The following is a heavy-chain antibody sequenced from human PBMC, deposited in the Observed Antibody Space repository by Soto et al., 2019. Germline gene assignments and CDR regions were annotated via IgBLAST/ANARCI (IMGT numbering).Heavy chain of an antibody. CDR1: GFTFSSYA. J-gene: IGHJ4*02. D-gene: IGHD5-18*01. CDR2: ISGSGAGT. CDR3: AKDRRDSYGYGY. V-gene: IGHV3-23*01. Sequence: EVQLLESGGGLVQPGGSLRLSCAASGFTFSSYAMSWVRQAPGKGLEWVSAISGSGAGTYYADSVKGRFTISRDNSKNTRYLQMNSLRAEDRAVYYCAKDRRDSYGYGYWGQGTLVTVSS.